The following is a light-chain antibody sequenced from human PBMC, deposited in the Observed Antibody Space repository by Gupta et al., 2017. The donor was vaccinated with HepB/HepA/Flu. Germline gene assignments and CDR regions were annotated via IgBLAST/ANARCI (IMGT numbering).Light chain of an antibody. Sequence: DIVMTQSPDSLAMSLGERATINCKSSQSVLYSSNNKNFLAWYQQKPGQPPKLLISWASTRESGVPDRFSGSGSGTDFTLTISSLQAEDVAVYYCQQYYSPPLTFGGWTKVEIK. CDR3: QQYYSPPLT. CDR1: QSVLYSSNNKNF. V-gene: IGKV4-1*01. CDR2: WAS. J-gene: IGKJ4*01.